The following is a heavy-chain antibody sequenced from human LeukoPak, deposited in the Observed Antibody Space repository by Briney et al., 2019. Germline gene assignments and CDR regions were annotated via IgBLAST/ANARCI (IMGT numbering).Heavy chain of an antibody. V-gene: IGHV3-73*01. CDR3: TRLSEYASSVYFDY. J-gene: IGHJ4*02. D-gene: IGHD6-13*01. CDR2: IRGKANSYAT. CDR1: GLTFSDSA. Sequence: QSGGSLRLSCAASGLTFSDSAVHWVRQASGKGLEWVGRIRGKANSYATAYVESVKGRFTISRDDSENTAYLQMNSLKAEDTAVYFCTRLSEYASSVYFDYWGQGTLVTVSS.